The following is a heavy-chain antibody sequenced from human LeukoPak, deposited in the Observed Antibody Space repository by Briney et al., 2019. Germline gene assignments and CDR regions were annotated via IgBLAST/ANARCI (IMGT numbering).Heavy chain of an antibody. CDR3: ARDLVRCGGDCYSFDY. CDR2: INHSGST. J-gene: IGHJ4*02. Sequence: SETLSLTCAVYGGSFSGYYWSWIRQPPGKGLEWIGEINHSGSTNYNPSLKSRVTISVDTSKYQFSLKLSSVTAADTAVYYCARDLVRCGGDCYSFDYWGQGTLVTVSS. D-gene: IGHD2-21*02. CDR1: GGSFSGYY. V-gene: IGHV4-34*01.